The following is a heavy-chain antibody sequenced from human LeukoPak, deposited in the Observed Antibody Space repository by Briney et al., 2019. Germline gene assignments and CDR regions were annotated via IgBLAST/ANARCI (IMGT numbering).Heavy chain of an antibody. CDR3: ARLRGSSSWPYYFDY. J-gene: IGHJ4*02. D-gene: IGHD6-13*01. V-gene: IGHV1-2*02. CDR1: GYTFTGYY. Sequence: ASVKVSCKASGYTFTGYYMHWVRQAPGQGLEGMGWINPNSGGTNYAQKFQGRVTMTRDTSISTAYMEMSRLRSDDTAVYYCARLRGSSSWPYYFDYWGQGTLVTVSS. CDR2: INPNSGGT.